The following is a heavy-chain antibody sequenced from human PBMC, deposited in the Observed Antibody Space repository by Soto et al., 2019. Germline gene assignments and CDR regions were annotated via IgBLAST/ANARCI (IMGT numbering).Heavy chain of an antibody. CDR3: ASQASPYYYYGMDV. V-gene: IGHV4-39*01. Sequence: SETLSLTCTVSGGSISSSSYYWGWIRQPPGKGLEWIGSIYYSGSTYYNPSLKSRVTISVDTSKNQFSLKLSSVTAADTAVYYCASQASPYYYYGMDVWGQGTTVTV. CDR2: IYYSGST. CDR1: GGSISSSSYY. J-gene: IGHJ6*02.